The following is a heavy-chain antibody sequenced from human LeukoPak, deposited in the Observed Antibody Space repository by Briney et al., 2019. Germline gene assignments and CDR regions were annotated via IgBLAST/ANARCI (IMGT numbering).Heavy chain of an antibody. D-gene: IGHD3-22*01. Sequence: PVASVKVSCKASGGTFSSYAISWVRQAPGQGLEWMGRIIPILGIANYAQKFQGRVTITADKSTSTAYMELSSLRSEDTAVYYCARVRMYYYDSSGFSKRGPFDYWGQGTLVTVSS. V-gene: IGHV1-69*04. CDR2: IIPILGIA. CDR3: ARVRMYYYDSSGFSKRGPFDY. J-gene: IGHJ4*02. CDR1: GGTFSSYA.